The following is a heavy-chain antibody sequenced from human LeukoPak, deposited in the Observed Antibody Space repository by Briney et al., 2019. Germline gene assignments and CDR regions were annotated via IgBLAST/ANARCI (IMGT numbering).Heavy chain of an antibody. D-gene: IGHD3-10*01. Sequence: GGSLRLSCAASGFTFSSYEMNWVRQAPGKGLEWVSYISSSGSTIYYADSVKGRFTISRDNATNSLYLQMNSLRADNTAVYYCARGPYASGSYGRRGWVHYMDVWGKGTTVTISS. J-gene: IGHJ6*03. CDR3: ARGPYASGSYGRRGWVHYMDV. V-gene: IGHV3-48*03. CDR1: GFTFSSYE. CDR2: ISSSGSTI.